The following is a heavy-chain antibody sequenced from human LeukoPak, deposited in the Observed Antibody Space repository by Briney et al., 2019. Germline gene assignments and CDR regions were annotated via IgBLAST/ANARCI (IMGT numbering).Heavy chain of an antibody. J-gene: IGHJ5*02. CDR2: VTGPGDTT. V-gene: IGHV3-23*01. CDR3: AKGAEIDL. D-gene: IGHD3-16*01. Sequence: PGGSLRLSCATSGFTFTNYAMNWVRQAPGKGPEWVSAVTGPGDTTYYADSVKGRFFMSREDSKTTVYLQMNSLRVEDTAIYYCAKGAEIDLWGQGTLVAVSS. CDR1: GFTFTNYA.